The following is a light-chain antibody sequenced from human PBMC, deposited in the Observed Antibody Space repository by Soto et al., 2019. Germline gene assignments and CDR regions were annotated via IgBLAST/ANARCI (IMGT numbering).Light chain of an antibody. CDR1: QSISSY. CDR2: AAS. CDR3: QQSYSTPRT. Sequence: DIPMTQSPSSLSASVGDRVTITCRASQSISSYLNWYQQKPGKAPKLLIYAASTLQSGVPSRFSGSGSGTDFTLTISSLQPEDVATYYCQQSYSTPRTFGQGTKVDNK. J-gene: IGKJ1*01. V-gene: IGKV1-39*01.